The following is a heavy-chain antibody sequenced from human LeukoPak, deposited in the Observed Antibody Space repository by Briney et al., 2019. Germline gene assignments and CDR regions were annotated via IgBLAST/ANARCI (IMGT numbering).Heavy chain of an antibody. CDR1: GYTFTSYY. D-gene: IGHD3-22*01. CDR2: INPSGGST. J-gene: IGHJ4*02. V-gene: IGHV1-46*01. CDR3: ARDCVDDSSGHYYPYFDY. Sequence: ASVKVSCKASGYTFTSYYMHWVRQAPGQGLEWMGIINPSGGSTSYAQKFQGRVTMTRDTSTSTVYMELSSLRSEDTAVYYCARDCVDDSSGHYYPYFDYWGQGTLVTVSS.